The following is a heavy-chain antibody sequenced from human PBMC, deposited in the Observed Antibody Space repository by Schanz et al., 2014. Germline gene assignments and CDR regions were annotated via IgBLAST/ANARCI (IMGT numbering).Heavy chain of an antibody. D-gene: IGHD5-12*01. V-gene: IGHV3-33*06. CDR1: GFTFSSYA. CDR2: IWYDGTNK. J-gene: IGHJ5*02. CDR3: AKDMNREATAPES. Sequence: QVQLVESGGGVVQPGRSLRLSCAASGFTFSSYAMHWVRQAPGKGLEWVALIWYDGTNKYYADSVKGRFTVSRDNSKNTVYLHMNSLRDEDTAVYYCAKDMNREATAPESWGQGTLVVVSS.